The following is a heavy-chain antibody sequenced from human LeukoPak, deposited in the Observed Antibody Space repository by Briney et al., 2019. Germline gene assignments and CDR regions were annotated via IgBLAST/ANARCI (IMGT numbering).Heavy chain of an antibody. V-gene: IGHV1-18*01. CDR1: GYTFTSYG. J-gene: IGHJ1*01. Sequence: ASVKVSFKASGYTFTSYGISWVRQAPGQALEWMGWISAYNGNTNYEQKLQGRVTMTTDTSTSTAYMELRSLRSDDTAVYYCARDRAAAAGPEYFQHWGQGTLVTVSS. D-gene: IGHD6-13*01. CDR2: ISAYNGNT. CDR3: ARDRAAAAGPEYFQH.